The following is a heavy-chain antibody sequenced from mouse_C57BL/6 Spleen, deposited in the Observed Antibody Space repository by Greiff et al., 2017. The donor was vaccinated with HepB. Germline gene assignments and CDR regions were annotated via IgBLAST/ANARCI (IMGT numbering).Heavy chain of an antibody. CDR2: INPYNGGT. CDR1: GYTFTDYY. J-gene: IGHJ4*01. V-gene: IGHV1-19*01. Sequence: VQLQQSEPVLVKPGASVKMSCKASGYTFTDYYMNWVKQSHGKSLEWIGVINPYNGGTSYNQKFKGKATLTVDKSSSTTYMELNSLNSEDSEVYYSARGGLVLAYYAMYYWGQGTSVTVSS. D-gene: IGHD3-3*01. CDR3: ARGGLVLAYYAMYY.